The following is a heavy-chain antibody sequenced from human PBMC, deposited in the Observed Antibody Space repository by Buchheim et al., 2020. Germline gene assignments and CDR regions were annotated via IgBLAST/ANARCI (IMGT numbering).Heavy chain of an antibody. CDR1: GFTFSSYA. Sequence: QVQLVESGGGVVQPGRSLRLSCAASGFTFSSYAMHWVRQAPGKGLEWVAVISYDGSNKYYADSVKGRFTISRDNSKNTLYLQMNSLRAEDTAVYYCARDLSPHTIFGVVINYYYYGMDVWGQGTT. J-gene: IGHJ6*02. D-gene: IGHD3-3*01. CDR2: ISYDGSNK. V-gene: IGHV3-30-3*01. CDR3: ARDLSPHTIFGVVINYYYYGMDV.